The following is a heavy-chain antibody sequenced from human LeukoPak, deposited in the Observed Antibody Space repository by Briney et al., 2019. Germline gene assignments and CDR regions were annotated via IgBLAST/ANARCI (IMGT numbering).Heavy chain of an antibody. J-gene: IGHJ4*02. CDR3: TRNYYGSGSYVDY. V-gene: IGHV3-49*04. D-gene: IGHD3-10*01. CDR1: GFTFGDYA. CDR2: IRSKAYGGTT. Sequence: GRSLRLSCTASGFTFGDYAMSWVRQAPGKGLEWVGFIRSKAYGGTTEYAASVKGRFTISRDDSKSIAYLQMNSLRTEDTAVYYCTRNYYGSGSYVDYWGQGTLVTASS.